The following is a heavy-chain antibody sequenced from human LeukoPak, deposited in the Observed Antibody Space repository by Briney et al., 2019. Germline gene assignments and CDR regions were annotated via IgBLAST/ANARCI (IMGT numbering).Heavy chain of an antibody. CDR3: ARELGINAFDV. CDR2: IYPNSGVT. D-gene: IGHD1-26*01. CDR1: GYTLTDNH. V-gene: IGHV1-2*02. Sequence: ASVKVSCKASGYTLTDNHLYWVRQAPGQGLEWMGWIYPNSGVTNFAQNFQGRLTMTTDTSISTAYMELSRLTSDDTTVYYCARELGINAFDVWGQGTLVTVSS. J-gene: IGHJ3*01.